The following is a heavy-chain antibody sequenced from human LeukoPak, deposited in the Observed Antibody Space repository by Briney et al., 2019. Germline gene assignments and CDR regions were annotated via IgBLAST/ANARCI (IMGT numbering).Heavy chain of an antibody. J-gene: IGHJ3*02. CDR2: IYTSGST. CDR3: ACEYYYYGSGSYYVPFQADALDI. D-gene: IGHD3-10*01. V-gene: IGHV4-4*07. Sequence: SETLSLTCTVSGGSISSYYWSWIRQPAGKGLEWIGRIYTSGSTNYNPSLKSRVTMSVDTSKNQFSLKLSSVTAADTAVYYCACEYYYYGSGSYYVPFQADALDIWGQGTMVTVSS. CDR1: GGSISSYY.